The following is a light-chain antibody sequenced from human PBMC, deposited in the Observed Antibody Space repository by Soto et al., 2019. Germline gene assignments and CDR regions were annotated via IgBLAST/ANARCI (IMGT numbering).Light chain of an antibody. CDR2: AAS. CDR3: QQTYTTPHT. CDR1: QSIIHY. Sequence: IQMTQYPSSQSASVGARVTITCRASQSIIHYLHWYQQKPEKAPKLLIYAASSLRNGVPSRFSGSGSGTNFTLTISSLQPEDFATYYCQQTYTTPHTFGQGTTLEIK. J-gene: IGKJ2*01. V-gene: IGKV1-39*01.